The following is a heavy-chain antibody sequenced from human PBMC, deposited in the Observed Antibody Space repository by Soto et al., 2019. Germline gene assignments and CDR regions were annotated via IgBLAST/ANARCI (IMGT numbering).Heavy chain of an antibody. D-gene: IGHD3-22*01. CDR1: GFSLNTSGAG. CDR2: FYWDGDQ. Sequence: QITLKESGPTLVKPTQTLTLTCTFSGFSLNTSGAGVGWIRQPPGKALEWRALFYWDGDQSYSSSLKNRLTITKDTSKNQVVLTMTNMDPVDTATYYCADSGDYYDSSGYCGYWGQGTLVTVSS. J-gene: IGHJ4*02. CDR3: ADSGDYYDSSGYCGY. V-gene: IGHV2-5*02.